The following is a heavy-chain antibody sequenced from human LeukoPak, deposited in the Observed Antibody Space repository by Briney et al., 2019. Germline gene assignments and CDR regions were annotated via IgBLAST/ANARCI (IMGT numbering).Heavy chain of an antibody. J-gene: IGHJ6*02. CDR1: GYTFTSYA. V-gene: IGHV1-3*01. CDR2: INAGNGNT. CDR3: ARSTNYYDSSGYYYYYYGMDV. D-gene: IGHD3-22*01. Sequence: ASVKVSCKASGYTFTSYAMHWVRQAPGQGLEWMGWINAGNGNTKYSQKFQGRVTITRDTSASTAYMELSSLRSEDTAVYYCARSTNYYDSSGYYYYYYGMDVWGQGTTVTVSS.